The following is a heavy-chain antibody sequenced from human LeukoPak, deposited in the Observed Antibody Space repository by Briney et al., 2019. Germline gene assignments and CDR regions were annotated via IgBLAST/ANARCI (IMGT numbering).Heavy chain of an antibody. CDR3: AKNSGSYSRNWAFDY. V-gene: IGHV3-23*01. D-gene: IGHD1-26*01. CDR1: GFTFSNYA. Sequence: GGSLRLSCAASGFTFSNYAMIWVRQAPGKGLEWFSVINGGGGIYYADSVKGRFTISRDNSKNTLYLQMNSLRAEDTAVYYCAKNSGSYSRNWAFDYWGQGTLVTVSS. CDR2: INGGGGI. J-gene: IGHJ4*02.